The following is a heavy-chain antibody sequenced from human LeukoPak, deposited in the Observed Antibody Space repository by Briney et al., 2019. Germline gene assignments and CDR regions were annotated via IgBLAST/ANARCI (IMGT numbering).Heavy chain of an antibody. CDR2: ISGYNHNT. Sequence: GASVKVSCETSGFSFNIHGFSWVRQAPGQGLEWMGWISGYNHNTNYAQTFQDRVTLTAGTSSTTVYMEMRSLRSDDTAMYYCARLRNKDAGGFYPDGFDFWGQGTMVTVSS. J-gene: IGHJ3*01. CDR3: ARLRNKDAGGFYPDGFDF. V-gene: IGHV1-18*01. CDR1: GFSFNIHG. D-gene: IGHD3-22*01.